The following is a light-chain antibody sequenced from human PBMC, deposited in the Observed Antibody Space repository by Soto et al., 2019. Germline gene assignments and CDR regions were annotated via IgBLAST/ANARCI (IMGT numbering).Light chain of an antibody. Sequence: QSALTQPRSVSGSPGQAVTISCTGTSSDVGGYNYVSWYQQHPGKAPKLMIYDVSKLPAGVPDRFSGSKSGNTASLTISGLQAEDEADYYCCSYAGSYTRVFGGGTQLNVL. CDR1: SSDVGGYNY. CDR3: CSYAGSYTRV. V-gene: IGLV2-11*01. CDR2: DVS. J-gene: IGLJ3*02.